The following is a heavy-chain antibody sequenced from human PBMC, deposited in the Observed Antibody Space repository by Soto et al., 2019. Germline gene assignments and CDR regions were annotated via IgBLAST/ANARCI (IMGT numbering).Heavy chain of an antibody. J-gene: IGHJ4*02. CDR1: GFTFSSYA. CDR3: AKFNVVVPAATGAY. D-gene: IGHD2-2*01. V-gene: IGHV3-23*01. Sequence: EVQLLGSGGGLVQPGGSLRLSCAASGFTFSSYAMSWVRQAPGKGLEWVSAISGSGGSTYYEDSVKGRFTISRDNSKNTLYLQMNSLRAEDTAVYYCAKFNVVVPAATGAYWGQGTLVTVSS. CDR2: ISGSGGST.